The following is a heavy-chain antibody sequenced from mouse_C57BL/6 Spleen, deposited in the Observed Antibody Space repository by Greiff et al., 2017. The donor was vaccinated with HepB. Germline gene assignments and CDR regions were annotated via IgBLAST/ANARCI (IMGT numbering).Heavy chain of an antibody. CDR1: GFSLTSYG. CDR3: ARIYYGSRVYYYAMDY. D-gene: IGHD1-1*01. V-gene: IGHV2-4*01. Sequence: VQLQQSGPGLVQPSQSLSITCTVSGFSLTSYGVHWVRQPPGKGLEWLGVIWSGGSTDYNAAFISRLSISKDNSKSQVFLKMNSLQADATAIYYCARIYYGSRVYYYAMDYWGQGTSVTVSS. J-gene: IGHJ4*01. CDR2: IWSGGST.